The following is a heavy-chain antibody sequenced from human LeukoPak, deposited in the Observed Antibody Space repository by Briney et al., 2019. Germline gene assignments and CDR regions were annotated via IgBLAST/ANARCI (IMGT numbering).Heavy chain of an antibody. D-gene: IGHD2-8*01. CDR2: INPNSGGT. CDR1: GYTFTGYY. Sequence: WASVKVSCKASGYTFTGYYMHWVRQAPGQGLEWMGRINPNSGGTNYAQKFQGRVTMTRDTSISTAYMELSRLRSDDTAVYYCAGDCTNGVCYFLFDYWGQGTLVTVSS. V-gene: IGHV1-2*06. CDR3: AGDCTNGVCYFLFDY. J-gene: IGHJ4*02.